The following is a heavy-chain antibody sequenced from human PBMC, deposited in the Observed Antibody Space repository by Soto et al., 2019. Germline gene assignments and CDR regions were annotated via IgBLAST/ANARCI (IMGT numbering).Heavy chain of an antibody. CDR3: AKDKAAASAFNAFEM. V-gene: IGHV3-9*01. J-gene: IGHJ3*02. CDR1: GFIFEDFA. CDR2: ISWNSGKL. D-gene: IGHD6-13*01. Sequence: HPRGSLRLSCAASGFIFEDFAMHWVRQAPGKGLEWVSGISWNSGKLGYAESVKGRFTISRDNAKNSLYLEMNSLRTEDTALYYCAKDKAAASAFNAFEMWGKGPVVTVSS.